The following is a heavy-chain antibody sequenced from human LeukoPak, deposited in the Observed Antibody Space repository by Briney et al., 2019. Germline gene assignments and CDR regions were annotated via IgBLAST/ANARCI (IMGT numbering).Heavy chain of an antibody. CDR3: ARVRYDGSGYYSIYDY. V-gene: IGHV3-7*01. D-gene: IGHD3-22*01. J-gene: IGHJ4*02. Sequence: GGSLRLSCAASGFTFTTYWMSWVRQAPGKGLEWVANINQDGSDKYYVDSVKGRFTISRDNAKNSLYLQMNSLRAEDTAVYYCARVRYDGSGYYSIYDYWGQGTLVTVSS. CDR2: INQDGSDK. CDR1: GFTFTTYW.